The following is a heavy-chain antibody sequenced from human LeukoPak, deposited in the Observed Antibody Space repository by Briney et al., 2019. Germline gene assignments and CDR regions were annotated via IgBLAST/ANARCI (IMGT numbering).Heavy chain of an antibody. V-gene: IGHV1-2*02. CDR2: INPNSGGT. D-gene: IGHD6-13*01. CDR1: GYTFTGYY. CDR3: ARGGSIAAAPGTWFDP. J-gene: IGHJ5*02. Sequence: ASVKVSCKASGYTFTGYYMHWVRQAPGQGLEWMGWINPNSGGTNYAQKFQGRVTMTRDTSISTAYMELSRLRSDDTAVYYCARGGSIAAAPGTWFDPWGQGTLVTVSS.